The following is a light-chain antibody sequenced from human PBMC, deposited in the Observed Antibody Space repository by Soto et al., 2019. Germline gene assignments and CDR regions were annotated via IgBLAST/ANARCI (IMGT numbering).Light chain of an antibody. Sequence: QPVLTQPASVSGSPGQSITISCTGTSSDIGGYNFVSWYQQHPDKAPKLMISEVTNRPSGVSNRFSGSKSGNTASLTISGLQAEDEADYYCSSYTTSSTHVVFGGGTKLTVL. J-gene: IGLJ2*01. CDR2: EVT. CDR3: SSYTTSSTHVV. CDR1: SSDIGGYNF. V-gene: IGLV2-14*01.